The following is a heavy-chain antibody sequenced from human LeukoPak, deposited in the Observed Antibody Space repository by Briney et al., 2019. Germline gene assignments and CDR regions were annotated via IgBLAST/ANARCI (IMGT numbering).Heavy chain of an antibody. CDR1: GFTFSSYA. Sequence: GGSLRLSCAASGFTFSSYAMSWVRQAPGKGLEWVSSISSSSSYIYYADSVKGRFTISRDNAKNSLYLQMNSLRAEDTAVYYCARGPSGSYATFDIWGQGTMVTVSS. CDR2: ISSSSSYI. J-gene: IGHJ3*02. V-gene: IGHV3-21*01. D-gene: IGHD1-26*01. CDR3: ARGPSGSYATFDI.